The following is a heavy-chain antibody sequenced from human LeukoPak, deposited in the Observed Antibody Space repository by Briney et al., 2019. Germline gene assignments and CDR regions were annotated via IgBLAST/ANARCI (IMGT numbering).Heavy chain of an antibody. CDR3: ARDYLSRNAFDI. Sequence: GRSLRLSCAASGFTFSSYGMHWVRRAPGKGLEWVAVIWYDGSNKYYADSVKGRFTISRDNSKNTLYLQMNSLRAEDTAVYYCARDYLSRNAFDIWGQGTMVTVSS. CDR2: IWYDGSNK. D-gene: IGHD5/OR15-5a*01. CDR1: GFTFSSYG. J-gene: IGHJ3*02. V-gene: IGHV3-33*01.